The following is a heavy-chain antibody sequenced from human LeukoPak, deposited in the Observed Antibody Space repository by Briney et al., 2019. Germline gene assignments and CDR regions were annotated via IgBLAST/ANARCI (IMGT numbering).Heavy chain of an antibody. CDR2: MNPNSGNT. J-gene: IGHJ4*02. CDR3: AGEIVGANY. V-gene: IGHV1-8*01. CDR1: GYTFTSYD. D-gene: IGHD1-26*01. Sequence: GASVKVSCKASGYTFTSYDINWVRQATGQGLEWMGWMNPNSGNTGYAQKFQGRVAMTRDTSATTMYMELTSLRSEDTAVYYCAGEIVGANYWGQGTLVTVSS.